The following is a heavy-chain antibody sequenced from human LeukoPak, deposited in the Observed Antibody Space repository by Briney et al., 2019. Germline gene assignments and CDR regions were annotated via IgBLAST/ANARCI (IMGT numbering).Heavy chain of an antibody. J-gene: IGHJ6*03. V-gene: IGHV4-59*01. CDR1: GGSISSYH. CDR2: IYDIGST. D-gene: IGHD4-11*01. CDR3: ARGRVSSSTWYSTYYYYFYMDV. Sequence: TSETLSLTCTVSGGSISSYHWNWIRQSPGKGLEWIGYIYDIGSTTYDPSLKSRVTISVDPSKNQFSLKLSSVTAADTAVYFCARGRVSSSTWYSTYYYYFYMDVWGKGTTVTVSS.